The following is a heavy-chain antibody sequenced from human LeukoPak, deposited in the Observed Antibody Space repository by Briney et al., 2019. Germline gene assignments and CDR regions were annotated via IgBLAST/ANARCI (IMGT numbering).Heavy chain of an antibody. CDR1: GGSINRGGYP. CDR3: ARGGYSYGTTFDH. Sequence: SETLSLPCAVSGGSINRGGYPWRWIPQPPGKVLEWIGYIYHSGSTYYNPSLTSRVTISVDRSKNPFSLKLTSVAAADTAGYDCARGGYSYGTTFDHWGQGTLVTVSS. CDR2: IYHSGST. D-gene: IGHD5-18*01. V-gene: IGHV4-30-2*01. J-gene: IGHJ4*02.